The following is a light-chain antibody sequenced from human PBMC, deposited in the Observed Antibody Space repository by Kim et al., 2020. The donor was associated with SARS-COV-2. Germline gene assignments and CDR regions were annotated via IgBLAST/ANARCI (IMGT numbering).Light chain of an antibody. CDR2: AAS. Sequence: SPGERAALSCRASQSVSSFYLGWYQQKPGQAPRLLIYAASSRATGIPDRFSGSGSGTDFTLTISRLEPEDFAVYYCQQYGSSPPYTFGQGTKLEI. CDR3: QQYGSSPPYT. J-gene: IGKJ2*01. V-gene: IGKV3-20*01. CDR1: QSVSSFY.